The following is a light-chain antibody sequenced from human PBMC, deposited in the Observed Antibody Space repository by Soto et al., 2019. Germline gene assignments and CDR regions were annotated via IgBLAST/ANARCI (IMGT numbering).Light chain of an antibody. CDR2: GAS. CDR3: QQYKSWPPAWT. J-gene: IGKJ1*01. V-gene: IGKV3D-15*01. Sequence: EIVMTQSPATLSVSPGERVTLSCRASESISTNLVWYQQKPGQAPRLLIYGASSRATGIPARFSGSGSGTVFTLTISSLQSEDFAIYYCQQYKSWPPAWTFGQGTKVEIK. CDR1: ESISTN.